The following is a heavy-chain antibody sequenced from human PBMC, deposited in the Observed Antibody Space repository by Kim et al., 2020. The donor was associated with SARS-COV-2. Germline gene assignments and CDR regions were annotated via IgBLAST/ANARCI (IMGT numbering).Heavy chain of an antibody. CDR2: T. CDR3: ARVYGIAAAIDY. V-gene: IGHV1-3*01. D-gene: IGHD6-13*01. J-gene: IGHJ4*02. Sequence: TKISQNFQGRVTFTRDTSATTAYMELNSLRSEDTAVYYCARVYGIAAAIDYWGQGTLVTVSS.